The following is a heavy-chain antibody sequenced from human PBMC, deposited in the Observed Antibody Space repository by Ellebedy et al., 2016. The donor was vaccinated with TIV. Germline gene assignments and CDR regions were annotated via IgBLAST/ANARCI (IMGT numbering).Heavy chain of an antibody. CDR3: ARQGYRGYSYGATYTPFDY. V-gene: IGHV4-39*01. J-gene: IGHJ4*02. CDR1: GGSIRSSSYY. D-gene: IGHD5-18*01. Sequence: MPGGSLRLSCTVSGGSIRSSSYYWGWIRQPPGKGLEWIGSIYYSGNTYYNPSLESRVTISGDTSRNQFPLKVTSVTAADTAVYYCARQGYRGYSYGATYTPFDYWGQGTLVTVSS. CDR2: IYYSGNT.